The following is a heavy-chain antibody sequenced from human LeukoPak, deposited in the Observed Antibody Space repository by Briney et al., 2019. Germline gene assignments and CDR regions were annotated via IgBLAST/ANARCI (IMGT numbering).Heavy chain of an antibody. Sequence: GGSLRLSCEVSGFTSDDHAMHWVRQAPGKGLEWVSGIFWRSGDTGYADSVKGRFTISRDNAKNTLYLQMNSLRAEDTAVYYCAKQMAVDYFDYWGQGTLVTVSS. D-gene: IGHD5-24*01. J-gene: IGHJ4*02. CDR1: GFTSDDHA. CDR3: AKQMAVDYFDY. V-gene: IGHV3-9*02. CDR2: IFWRSGDT.